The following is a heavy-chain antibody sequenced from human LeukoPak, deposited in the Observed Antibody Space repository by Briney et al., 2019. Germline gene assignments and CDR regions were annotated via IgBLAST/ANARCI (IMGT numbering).Heavy chain of an antibody. V-gene: IGHV1-18*01. CDR2: ISAYNGNT. CDR3: ARAPTHSMVRGVIITPFDP. CDR1: GYTFTSYG. J-gene: IGHJ5*02. Sequence: ASVKVSCKASGYTFTSYGISWVRQAPGQGLEGMGWISAYNGNTNYAQKLQGRVTMTTDTSTSTAYMELRSLRSDDTAVYYCARAPTHSMVRGVIITPFDPWGQGTLVTVSS. D-gene: IGHD3-10*01.